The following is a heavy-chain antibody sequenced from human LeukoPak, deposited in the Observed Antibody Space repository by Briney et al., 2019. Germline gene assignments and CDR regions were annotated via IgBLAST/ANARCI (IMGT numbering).Heavy chain of an antibody. V-gene: IGHV3-23*01. D-gene: IGHD2-21*02. CDR1: GFTFNSNA. CDR2: ISGSGGST. J-gene: IGHJ4*02. Sequence: GVSLSLSCAASGFTFNSNAMSRLRQAPGQGLEWVSAISGSGGSTYYADSVKGRFTISRDNSKNTLYLQMNSLRAEDTAVYYCAKGSDCGGDCYLEGYFDYWGQGALVTVSS. CDR3: AKGSDCGGDCYLEGYFDY.